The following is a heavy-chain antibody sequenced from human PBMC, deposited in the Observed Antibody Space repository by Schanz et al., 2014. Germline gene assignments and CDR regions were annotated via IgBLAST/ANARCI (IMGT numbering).Heavy chain of an antibody. CDR2: VYTSGST. D-gene: IGHD6-25*01. CDR1: GGSISSGGYY. V-gene: IGHV4-61*02. Sequence: QVQLQESGPGLVKPSQTLSLTCSVSGGSISSGGYYWSWIRQHPGKGREWIGRVYTSGSTNYNPSLKSRVTKPLATPRNQFSLKLSSVTAADTAVYYCAREPLSGYNWFDPWGQGSLVTVSS. J-gene: IGHJ5*02. CDR3: AREPLSGYNWFDP.